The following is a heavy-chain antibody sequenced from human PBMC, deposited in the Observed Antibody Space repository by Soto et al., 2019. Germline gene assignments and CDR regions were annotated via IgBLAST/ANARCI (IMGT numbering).Heavy chain of an antibody. V-gene: IGHV3-64D*06. Sequence: PGGSLRLSCSVSGFTFSSYAMHWVRQAPGKGLEYVSSISSNGGSTCYPDSVKGRFTISRDNSKNTLYPQMSSLRVEDTAVYYCVKDRWVDYWGQGTLVTVSS. D-gene: IGHD6-13*01. CDR2: ISSNGGST. CDR1: GFTFSSYA. CDR3: VKDRWVDY. J-gene: IGHJ4*02.